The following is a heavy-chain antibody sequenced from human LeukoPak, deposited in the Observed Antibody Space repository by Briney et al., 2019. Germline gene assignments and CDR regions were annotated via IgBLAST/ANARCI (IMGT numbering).Heavy chain of an antibody. Sequence: GSVKVSCKASGYTFTGYYMHWVRQAPGQGLEWMGWINPNSGGTNYAQKFQGRVTMTRDTSISTAYMELSRLRSDDTAVYYCARDRRLVGAIGSMVDYWGQGTQVTVSS. CDR1: GYTFTGYY. J-gene: IGHJ4*02. CDR2: INPNSGGT. V-gene: IGHV1-2*02. D-gene: IGHD1-26*01. CDR3: ARDRRLVGAIGSMVDY.